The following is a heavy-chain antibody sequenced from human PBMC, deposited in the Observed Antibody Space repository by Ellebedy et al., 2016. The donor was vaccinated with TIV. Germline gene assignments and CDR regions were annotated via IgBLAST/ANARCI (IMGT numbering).Heavy chain of an antibody. CDR3: AAVQYWEAAFDI. J-gene: IGHJ3*02. CDR1: GFIFNSHG. Sequence: GESLKISCAASGFIFNSHGMHWVRQVPGKGLVWVSRINGDGSSTAYADSVKGRFTISRDNAKNTLYLQMNSLRAEDTAVYYCAAVQYWEAAFDIWGQGTMVTVSS. CDR2: INGDGSST. V-gene: IGHV3-74*01. D-gene: IGHD2-8*02.